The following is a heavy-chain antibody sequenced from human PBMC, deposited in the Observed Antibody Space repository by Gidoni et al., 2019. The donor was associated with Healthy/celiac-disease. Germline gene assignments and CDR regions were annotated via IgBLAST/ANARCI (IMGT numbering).Heavy chain of an antibody. CDR1: GYTFTGYY. J-gene: IGHJ4*02. D-gene: IGHD3-9*01. CDR3: ARDAYDILTGYYPIDY. CDR2: INPNSGGT. V-gene: IGHV1-2*02. Sequence: QVQLVQSGAEVKKPGASVKVSCKASGYTFTGYYMHWVRQAPGQGLEWMGWINPNSGGTNYAQKFQGRVTMTRDTSISTAYMELSRLRSDDTAVYYCARDAYDILTGYYPIDYWGQGTLVTVSS.